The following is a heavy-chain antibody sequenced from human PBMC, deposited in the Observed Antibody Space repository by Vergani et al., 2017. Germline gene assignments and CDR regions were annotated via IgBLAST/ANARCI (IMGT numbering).Heavy chain of an antibody. D-gene: IGHD6-13*01. CDR1: GCSISSCGYY. Sequence: QVQLQESGPGLVKPSQTLSLTCTVSGCSISSCGYYWSWIRQHPGKGLEWIGYIYYSGSTYYNPSLKSRVTISVDTSKNQFSLKLSSVTAADTAVYYCARDPGRYSSSRHAGGFDIWGQGTMVTVSS. J-gene: IGHJ3*02. V-gene: IGHV4-31*03. CDR3: ARDPGRYSSSRHAGGFDI. CDR2: IYYSGST.